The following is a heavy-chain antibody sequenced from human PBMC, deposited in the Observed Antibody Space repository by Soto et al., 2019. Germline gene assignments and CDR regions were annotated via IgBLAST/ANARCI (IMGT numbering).Heavy chain of an antibody. CDR2: IYYSGST. V-gene: IGHV4-59*01. D-gene: IGHD4-17*01. CDR3: ARDSRNDYGDFLDY. J-gene: IGHJ4*02. Sequence: PSETLSLTCTVSGGSISSYYWSWIRQPPGKGLEWIGYIYYSGSTNYNPSLKSRVTISVDTSKNQFSLKLSSVTAADAAVYYCARDSRNDYGDFLDYWGQGTLVTVS. CDR1: GGSISSYY.